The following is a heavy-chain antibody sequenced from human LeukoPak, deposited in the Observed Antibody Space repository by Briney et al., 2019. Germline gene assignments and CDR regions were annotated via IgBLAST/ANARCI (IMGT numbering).Heavy chain of an antibody. CDR3: ARNHICGGDCYHEHFQH. CDR1: GFTFSNYG. Sequence: PGGSLRLSCAASGFTFSNYGMHWVRQAPGKGLEWVAVIWYDGSKTGYAESVKGRFTISRDNSKNTLYLQMNSLRAEDTAVYYCARNHICGGDCYHEHFQHWGQGTPVTVSS. V-gene: IGHV3-33*01. CDR2: IWYDGSKT. D-gene: IGHD2-21*02. J-gene: IGHJ1*01.